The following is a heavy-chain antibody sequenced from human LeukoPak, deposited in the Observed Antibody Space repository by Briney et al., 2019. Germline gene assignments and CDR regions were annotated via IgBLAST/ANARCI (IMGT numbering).Heavy chain of an antibody. CDR2: IYYSGST. CDR3: ARRPDDYIMYYFDY. J-gene: IGHJ4*02. Sequence: SETLSLTCTVSGGSISSSSYYWGWIRQPPGKGLEWIGSIYYSGSTYYNPSLKSRVTISVDTSKNQFSLKLSSVTAADTAVYYCARRPDDYIMYYFDYWGQGTLVTVSS. CDR1: GGSISSSSYY. V-gene: IGHV4-39*01. D-gene: IGHD4-11*01.